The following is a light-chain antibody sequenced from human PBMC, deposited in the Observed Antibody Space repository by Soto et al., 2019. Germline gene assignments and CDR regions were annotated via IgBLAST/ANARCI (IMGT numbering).Light chain of an antibody. CDR3: NSYTSSNTWV. CDR2: EVS. Sequence: QSVLTQPASVSGSPGQSITLSCTGTSSDVGGYNYVSWYQQHPGNAPKVLIYEVSNRPSGVSNRFSGSKSGNTASLTISGIQAEDEADYYCNSYTSSNTWVFGGGTKLTVL. J-gene: IGLJ3*02. V-gene: IGLV2-14*01. CDR1: SSDVGGYNY.